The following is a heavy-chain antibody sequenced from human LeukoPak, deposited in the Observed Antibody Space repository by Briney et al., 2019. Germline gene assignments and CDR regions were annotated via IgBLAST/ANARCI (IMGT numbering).Heavy chain of an antibody. D-gene: IGHD3-16*02. Sequence: GGSLRLSCAAFGFTFSGSAMHWVRQASGKGREWVGRIRSKANSYATAYAASVKGRFTISRDDSKNTAYLQMNSLKTEDTAVYYCTRRGPITFGGVIVENWGQGTLVAVSS. J-gene: IGHJ4*02. CDR3: TRRGPITFGGVIVEN. CDR1: GFTFSGSA. V-gene: IGHV3-73*01. CDR2: IRSKANSYAT.